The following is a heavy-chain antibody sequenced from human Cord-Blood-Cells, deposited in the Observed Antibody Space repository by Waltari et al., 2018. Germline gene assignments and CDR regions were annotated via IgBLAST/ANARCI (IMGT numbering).Heavy chain of an antibody. CDR2: INSDGSST. CDR3: ARDQQLLNDAFDI. D-gene: IGHD6-13*01. CDR1: GFTSRSYW. Sequence: EVQLVESGGGLVQPGGSLRLSFAASGFTSRSYWMHGFRQAPGKGLVWVSRINSDGSSTSYADSVKGRFTISRDNAKNTLYLQMNSLRAEDTAVYYCARDQQLLNDAFDIWGQGTMVTVSS. J-gene: IGHJ3*02. V-gene: IGHV3-74*01.